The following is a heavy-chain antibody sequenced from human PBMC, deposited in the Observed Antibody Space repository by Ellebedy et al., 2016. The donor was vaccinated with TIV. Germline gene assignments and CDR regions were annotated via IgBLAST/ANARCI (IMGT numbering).Heavy chain of an antibody. D-gene: IGHD3-10*01. CDR3: AREGRRITMVRGVNWFDP. CDR2: INPSGGST. Sequence: ASVKVSCXASGYTFTSYYMHWVRQAPGQGLEWMGIINPSGGSTSYAQKFQGRVTMTRDTSTSTVYMELSSLRSEDTAVYYCAREGRRITMVRGVNWFDPWGQGTLVTVSS. J-gene: IGHJ5*02. V-gene: IGHV1-46*01. CDR1: GYTFTSYY.